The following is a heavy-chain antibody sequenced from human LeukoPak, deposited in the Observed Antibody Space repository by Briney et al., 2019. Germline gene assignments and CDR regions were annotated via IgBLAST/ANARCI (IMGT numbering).Heavy chain of an antibody. CDR2: IGSNADSYAT. Sequence: GGSLRLSCAASGFSLSGSVIHWVRQASGKGLEWVGRIGSNADSYATVYGASVKGRFTFSRGDSKNTAYLQMSSLKTEDTAVYYCARGYYDSSPYYYYYMGVWGKGTTVTVSS. CDR3: ARGYYDSSPYYYYYMGV. J-gene: IGHJ6*03. V-gene: IGHV3-73*01. D-gene: IGHD3-22*01. CDR1: GFSLSGSV.